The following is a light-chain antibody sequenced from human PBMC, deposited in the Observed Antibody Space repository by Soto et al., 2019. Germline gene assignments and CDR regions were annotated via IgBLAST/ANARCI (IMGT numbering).Light chain of an antibody. Sequence: SYELTQPSSVSVSPGQKARITCSGDLLAKKYARWFQQKPGQAPVLVIYKDNERPSGIPERFSGSSSGTTVTLTISGAQVEDEADYYCYSAADNIWVFGGGTKLTVL. V-gene: IGLV3-27*01. CDR1: LLAKKY. J-gene: IGLJ2*01. CDR2: KDN. CDR3: YSAADNIWV.